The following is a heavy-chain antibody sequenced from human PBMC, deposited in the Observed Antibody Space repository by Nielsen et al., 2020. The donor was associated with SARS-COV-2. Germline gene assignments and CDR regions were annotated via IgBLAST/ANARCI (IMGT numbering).Heavy chain of an antibody. D-gene: IGHD3-9*01. Sequence: GESLKISCAASGFTFSSYGMHWVRQAPGKGLEWVAVISYDGSNKYYADSVKGRFTISRDNSKNTLYLQMNSLRAEDTAVYYCARDTHYDILTGYYNYWGQGTLVTVSS. CDR2: ISYDGSNK. J-gene: IGHJ4*02. V-gene: IGHV3-30*03. CDR3: ARDTHYDILTGYYNY. CDR1: GFTFSSYG.